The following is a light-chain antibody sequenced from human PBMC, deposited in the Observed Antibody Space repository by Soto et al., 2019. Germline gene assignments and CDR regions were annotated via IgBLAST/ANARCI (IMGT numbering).Light chain of an antibody. J-gene: IGLJ2*01. CDR1: SSDIGAYKY. Sequence: QSAPTQPASVSGSPGQSITISCTGTSSDIGAYKYVSWCQQYPGKAPKLIIYEVSNRPSGVSNRFSGSKSGNTASLTISGLQAEDEANYYCVSHAGSGVIFGGGTKLAVL. V-gene: IGLV2-14*01. CDR2: EVS. CDR3: VSHAGSGVI.